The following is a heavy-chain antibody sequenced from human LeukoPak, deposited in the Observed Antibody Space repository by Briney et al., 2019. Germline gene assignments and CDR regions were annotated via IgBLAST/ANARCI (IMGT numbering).Heavy chain of an antibody. D-gene: IGHD2/OR15-2a*01. Sequence: GGSLRLSCAASGFTFSSYSMNWVRQAPGKGLEWVSYISSSSSTIYYADSVKGRFTISRDNAKSSLYLQMNSLRAEDTAVYYCARDLGVVSHYYFDYWGQGTLVTVPS. CDR1: GFTFSSYS. J-gene: IGHJ4*02. V-gene: IGHV3-48*01. CDR3: ARDLGVVSHYYFDY. CDR2: ISSSSSTI.